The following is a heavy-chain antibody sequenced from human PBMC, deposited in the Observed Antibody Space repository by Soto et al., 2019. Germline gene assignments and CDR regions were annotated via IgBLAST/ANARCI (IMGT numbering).Heavy chain of an antibody. D-gene: IGHD3-3*01. Sequence: GGSLRLSCAASGFTFSSYAMHWVRQAPGKGLEWVAVISYDGSNKYYADSVKGRFTISRDNSKNTLYLQMNSLRAEDTAVYYCARDAPDYDFWSGFGDYWGQGTLVTVSS. CDR1: GFTFSSYA. CDR2: ISYDGSNK. V-gene: IGHV3-30-3*01. CDR3: ARDAPDYDFWSGFGDY. J-gene: IGHJ4*02.